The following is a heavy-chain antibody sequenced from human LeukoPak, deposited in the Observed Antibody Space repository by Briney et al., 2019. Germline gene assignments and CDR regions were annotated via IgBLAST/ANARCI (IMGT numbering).Heavy chain of an antibody. CDR3: ARDDYGPYFHY. J-gene: IGHJ1*01. D-gene: IGHD4/OR15-4a*01. V-gene: IGHV3-33*01. CDR1: GFTFNNYH. Sequence: GGSLRLSCAASGFTFNNYHMHWVRQAPGKGLEWVAVIWYDGGNKYYADSVKGRFTISRDNSKNTLYLQMNSLRAEDTAVYYCARDDYGPYFHYWGQGTLVTVSS. CDR2: IWYDGGNK.